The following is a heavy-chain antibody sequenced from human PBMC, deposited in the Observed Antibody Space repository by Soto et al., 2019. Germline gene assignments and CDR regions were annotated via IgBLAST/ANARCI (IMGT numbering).Heavy chain of an antibody. J-gene: IGHJ4*02. V-gene: IGHV1-69*13. CDR1: GGLFSSFA. CDR2: IIPVFGTT. D-gene: IGHD3-16*01. CDR3: ARGGGPYVWFNEF. Sequence: SVKVSCKDSGGLFSSFAISWVRQAPGQGLEWMGGIIPVFGTTNYAQKFQGRVTITADESTNTAYMELSSLTSDDTAMYYCARGGGPYVWFNEFWGQGTQVTV.